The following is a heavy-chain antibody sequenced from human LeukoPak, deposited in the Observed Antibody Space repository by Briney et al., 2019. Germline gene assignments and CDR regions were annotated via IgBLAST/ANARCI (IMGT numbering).Heavy chain of an antibody. CDR1: GGSISSYY. CDR3: ARDSNPGYSSSWYYYGMDV. Sequence: SETLSLTCTVSGGSISSYYWSWIRQPPGKGLEWIGYIYYSGSTNYNPSLKSRVTISGDTSKNQFSLKLSSVTAADTAVYYCARDSNPGYSSSWYYYGMDVWGQGTTVTVSS. CDR2: IYYSGST. V-gene: IGHV4-59*01. J-gene: IGHJ6*02. D-gene: IGHD6-13*01.